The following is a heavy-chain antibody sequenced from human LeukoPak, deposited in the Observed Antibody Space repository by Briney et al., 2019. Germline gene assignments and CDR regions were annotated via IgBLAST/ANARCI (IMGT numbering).Heavy chain of an antibody. J-gene: IGHJ4*02. CDR1: GGFISNYY. CDR2: IYYSGST. CDR3: ATGAYSYAPDY. V-gene: IGHV4-59*01. D-gene: IGHD5-18*01. Sequence: PSETLSLTCTVSGGFISNYYWSWIRQPPGKGLEWIGYIYYSGSTNYNPSLKSRVTILVHTSKNQFSLKLISVTAADTAVYYCATGAYSYAPDYWGQGTLVSVSS.